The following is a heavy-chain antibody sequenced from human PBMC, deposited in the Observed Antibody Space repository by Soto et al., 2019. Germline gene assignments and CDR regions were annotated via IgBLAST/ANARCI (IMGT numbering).Heavy chain of an antibody. V-gene: IGHV4-31*03. CDR3: ARTKCSGGSCYSWSLDY. CDR1: GGSITTGGYY. CDR2: RYYSEST. J-gene: IGHJ4*02. D-gene: IGHD2-15*01. Sequence: SETLSLTCTVSGGSITTGGYYWSWIRQLPGKGLEWIGHRYYSESTYYNPSLKSRVSISLDTSRNQFSLKLSFVTAADTAMYYCARTKCSGGSCYSWSLDYWGQGTPVTVSS.